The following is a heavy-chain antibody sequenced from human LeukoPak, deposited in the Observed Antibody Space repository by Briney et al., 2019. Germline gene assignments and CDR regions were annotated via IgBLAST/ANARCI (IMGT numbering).Heavy chain of an antibody. Sequence: GGSLRLSCAASGFTFSSYAMHWVRQAPGKGLEWVAVISYDGSNKYYADSVKGRFTISRDNSKNTLYLQMNSLSAEDTAVYFCARGGGLDVWGQGATVTVSS. J-gene: IGHJ6*02. V-gene: IGHV3-30-3*01. D-gene: IGHD3-16*01. CDR1: GFTFSSYA. CDR3: ARGGGLDV. CDR2: ISYDGSNK.